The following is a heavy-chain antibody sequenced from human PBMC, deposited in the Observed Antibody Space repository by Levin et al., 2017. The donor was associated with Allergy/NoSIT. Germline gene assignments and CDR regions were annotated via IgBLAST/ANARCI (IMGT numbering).Heavy chain of an antibody. CDR2: INPNSGGT. J-gene: IGHJ6*02. CDR3: AREFGRIAAAGTFRHYYGMDV. CDR1: GYTFTGYY. V-gene: IGHV1-2*02. Sequence: ASVKVSCKASGYTFTGYYMHWVRQAPGQGLEWMGWINPNSGGTNYAQKFQGRVTMTRDTSISTAYMELSRLRSDDTAVYYCAREFGRIAAAGTFRHYYGMDVWGQGTTVTVSS. D-gene: IGHD6-13*01.